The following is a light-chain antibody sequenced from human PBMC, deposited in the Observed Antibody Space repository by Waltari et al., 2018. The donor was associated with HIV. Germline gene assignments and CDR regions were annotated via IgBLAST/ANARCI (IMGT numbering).Light chain of an antibody. J-gene: IGKJ1*01. CDR3: QQSYSTPPT. CDR1: QSISSY. CDR2: AAS. Sequence: DIQMTPSPSSLSASVGDRVTITCRASQSISSYLNWYQQKPGKAPKLLIYAASSLQSGVPSGFSGSGSGTDFTLTISSLQPEDFATYYCQQSYSTPPTFGQGTKVEIK. V-gene: IGKV1-39*01.